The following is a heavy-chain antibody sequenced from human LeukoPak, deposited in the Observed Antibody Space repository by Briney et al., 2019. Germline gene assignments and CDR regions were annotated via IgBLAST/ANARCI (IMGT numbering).Heavy chain of an antibody. CDR2: IYYSGST. CDR3: AREYSSSSGRRAFDF. D-gene: IGHD6-6*01. Sequence: SETLSLTCTVTGGSISNINYYWGWIRQPPGKGLEYIGSIYYSGSTSYNPSLKSRVTISVDTSKNQFSLRLSSVTAAGTAVYYCAREYSSSSGRRAFDFWGQGTMVTVPS. J-gene: IGHJ3*01. V-gene: IGHV4-39*01. CDR1: GGSISNINYY.